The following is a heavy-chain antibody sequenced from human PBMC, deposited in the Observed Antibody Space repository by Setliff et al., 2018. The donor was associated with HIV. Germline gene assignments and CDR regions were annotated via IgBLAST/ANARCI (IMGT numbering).Heavy chain of an antibody. CDR1: GFTFSAHG. J-gene: IGHJ6*03. V-gene: IGHV3-30*02. Sequence: SLRLSCAASGFTFSAHGMHWVRQAPGKGLEWVAFINYDESYEYYADSVKGRVTISRDNSANTVDLQMNSLRAEDTAVYYCAKGRRPVDLVSTSIRYYFYMGVWGKGTTVTVSS. CDR3: AKGRRPVDLVSTSIRYYFYMGV. D-gene: IGHD5-12*01. CDR2: INYDESYE.